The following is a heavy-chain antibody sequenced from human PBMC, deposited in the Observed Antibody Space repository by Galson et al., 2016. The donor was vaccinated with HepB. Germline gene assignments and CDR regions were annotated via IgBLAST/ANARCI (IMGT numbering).Heavy chain of an antibody. CDR2: ISGDGSST. CDR1: GFTFSSYW. V-gene: IGHV3-74*01. J-gene: IGHJ5*02. CDR3: VRDKVTPGTNWFDP. D-gene: IGHD4-11*01. Sequence: LRLSCAASGFTFSSYWMHWVRQAPGEGLVWVSHISGDGSSTHYGDSVTGRFTVSRDNSKNTLYLQMNSLRAEDTAVYYCVRDKVTPGTNWFDPWGQGTLVTVSS.